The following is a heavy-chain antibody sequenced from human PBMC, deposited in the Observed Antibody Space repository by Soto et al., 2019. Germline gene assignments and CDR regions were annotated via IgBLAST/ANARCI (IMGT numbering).Heavy chain of an antibody. CDR3: AREANYDFWSGYYTWGDY. CDR2: IIPIFGTA. D-gene: IGHD3-3*01. V-gene: IGHV1-69*01. Sequence: QVQLVQSGAEVKKPGSSVKVSCKASGGTFSSYAISWVRQAPGQGLECMGGIIPIFGTANYAQKFQGRVTITADESTSTAYMELSSLRSEDTAVYYCAREANYDFWSGYYTWGDYWGQGTLVTVSS. CDR1: GGTFSSYA. J-gene: IGHJ4*02.